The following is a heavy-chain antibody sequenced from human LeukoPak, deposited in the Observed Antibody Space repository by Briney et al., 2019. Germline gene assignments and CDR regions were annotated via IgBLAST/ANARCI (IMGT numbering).Heavy chain of an antibody. CDR3: ARWYDSSGYYQGYYDYYGIDV. CDR1: GFTFSNYA. V-gene: IGHV3-30-3*01. Sequence: GGSLTLSCAASGFTFSNYAMHWVRQAPGKGLAWVAVISYVGCNKYYADSVKGRCTISRDNSKNPLYLQMNSLRAEDTVMYYCARWYDSSGYYQGYYDYYGIDVWGQGTTVTVSS. J-gene: IGHJ6*02. CDR2: ISYVGCNK. D-gene: IGHD3-22*01.